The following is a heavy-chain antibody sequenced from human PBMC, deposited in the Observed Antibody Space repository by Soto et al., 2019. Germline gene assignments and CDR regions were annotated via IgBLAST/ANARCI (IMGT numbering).Heavy chain of an antibody. D-gene: IGHD1-1*01. CDR3: ARDNTLLNDCNFHS. J-gene: IGHJ4*02. V-gene: IGHV3-30*01. Sequence: QVQLLESGGGVVQPRGSLRLSCAASGFTFTSYIMHWVRQAPGKGLEWVASISYDGSKKHYADSVKGRFSISRDTSNNTVYLQMNSLRTENTAVYKSARDNTLLNDCNFHSWAQGTLFTVS. CDR1: GFTFTSYI. CDR2: ISYDGSKK.